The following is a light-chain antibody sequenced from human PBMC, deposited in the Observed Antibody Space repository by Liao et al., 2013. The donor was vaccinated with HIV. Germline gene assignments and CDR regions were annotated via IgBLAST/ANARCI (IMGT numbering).Light chain of an antibody. CDR2: QDD. CDR3: QVWDRGPAL. J-gene: IGLJ2*01. V-gene: IGLV3-1*01. Sequence: SYDLTQSSSVSVSPGQTASITCSGDKLGDKFTSWYQQKPGQSPVLVIYQDDKRPAGIPERFSGSNSGNTATLTISGTQAMDEGDYYCQVWDRGPALFGGGTKLTVL. CDR1: KLGDKF.